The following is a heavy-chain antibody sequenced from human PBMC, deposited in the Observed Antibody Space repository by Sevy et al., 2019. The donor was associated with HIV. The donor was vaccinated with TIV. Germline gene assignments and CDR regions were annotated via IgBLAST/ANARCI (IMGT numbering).Heavy chain of an antibody. V-gene: IGHV3-33*01. CDR2: IWYDGIDK. J-gene: IGHJ4*02. CDR3: ARYWGRDGHSIDY. D-gene: IGHD3-16*01. Sequence: GGSLRLSCATSGFIFSNYAMHWIRQAPGKGLEWVAVIWYDGIDKYYADSVQGRFTISRDNSKNTLYLQMNSLRVEDTAVYYCARYWGRDGHSIDYWGQGTLVTVSS. CDR1: GFIFSNYA.